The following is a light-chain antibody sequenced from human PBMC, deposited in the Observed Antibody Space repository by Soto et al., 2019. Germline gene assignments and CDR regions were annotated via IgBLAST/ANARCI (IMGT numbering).Light chain of an antibody. CDR3: QQYAGSPVT. Sequence: EIVLTQSPGTLSLSPGERATLSCRASQSVSNTYLAWYQQKPGQAPRLLIYGASSRATGVPDRFSGSGSGTDFTLTISRLEPEEFAVFSCQQYAGSPVTFGQGTKVE. V-gene: IGKV3-20*01. J-gene: IGKJ1*01. CDR1: QSVSNTY. CDR2: GAS.